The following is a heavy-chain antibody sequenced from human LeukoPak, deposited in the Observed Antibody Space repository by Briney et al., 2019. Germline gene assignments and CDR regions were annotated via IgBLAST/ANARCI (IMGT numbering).Heavy chain of an antibody. V-gene: IGHV3-21*01. CDR3: ARFGVACFDY. CDR1: GFTFSSYS. Sequence: GGSLRLSCAASGFTFSSYSMNWVRQAPGKGLEWVSSISSSSSYTYYADSVKGRFTISRDNAKNSLYLQMNSLRAEDTAVYYCARFGVACFDYWGQGTLVTVSS. D-gene: IGHD3-10*01. CDR2: ISSSSSYT. J-gene: IGHJ4*02.